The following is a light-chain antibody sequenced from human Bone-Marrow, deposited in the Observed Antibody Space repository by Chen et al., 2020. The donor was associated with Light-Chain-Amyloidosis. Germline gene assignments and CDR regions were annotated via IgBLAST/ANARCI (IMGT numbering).Light chain of an antibody. Sequence: SYVLTQPSSVSVAPGQPATIACGGNNIGSTSVHWYQQTPGQAPLLVVYDDSDRPSGIPERLSGSNWGNTATLTISRVEAGDEADYYCQVWDRSSDRPVFGGGTKLTVL. V-gene: IGLV3-21*02. CDR3: QVWDRSSDRPV. CDR2: DDS. J-gene: IGLJ3*02. CDR1: NIGSTS.